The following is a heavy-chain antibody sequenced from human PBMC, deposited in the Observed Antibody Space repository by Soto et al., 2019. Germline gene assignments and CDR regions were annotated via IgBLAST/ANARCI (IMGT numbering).Heavy chain of an antibody. V-gene: IGHV3-15*07. Sequence: EVQLVESGGGLVEPGGSLRLSCAASGLTFSNAWMNWVRQAPGKGLEWVGRIKSKTDGATTAYAAPVKGRFTISRDDSKNTLDLQMNSLKTDDTAVYYCATSAATPLDYWGQGTLVTVSS. D-gene: IGHD5-12*01. J-gene: IGHJ4*02. CDR1: GLTFSNAW. CDR3: ATSAATPLDY. CDR2: IKSKTDGATT.